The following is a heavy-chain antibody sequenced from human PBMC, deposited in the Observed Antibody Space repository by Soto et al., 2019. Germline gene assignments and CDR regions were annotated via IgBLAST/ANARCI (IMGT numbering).Heavy chain of an antibody. D-gene: IGHD1-26*01. V-gene: IGHV4-59*08. Sequence: QVQLHESGPGLVKPSETLSLTCTVSGDSIISYYWSWIRQPPGKGLEWIGYIYYTGTTNYNPSLQSRVTMSVDTSKSQVSLKMTSVTAADTAVYYCARRRGTYSDYWGQGTLVTVSS. CDR2: IYYTGTT. CDR1: GDSIISYY. CDR3: ARRRGTYSDY. J-gene: IGHJ4*02.